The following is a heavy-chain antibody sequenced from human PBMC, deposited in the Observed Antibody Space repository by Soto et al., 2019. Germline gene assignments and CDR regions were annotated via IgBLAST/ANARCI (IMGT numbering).Heavy chain of an antibody. V-gene: IGHV3-21*01. Sequence: GGSLRRSCAASGFTFSSYSMNWVRQAPGKGLEWVSSISSSSSYIYYADSVKGRFTISRDNAKNSLYLQMNSLRAEDTAVYYRARDYEIVRDGLIPDYFDYWGHGTLVTVSS. CDR1: GFTFSSYS. CDR3: ARDYEIVRDGLIPDYFDY. J-gene: IGHJ4*01. CDR2: ISSSSSYI. D-gene: IGHD3-9*01.